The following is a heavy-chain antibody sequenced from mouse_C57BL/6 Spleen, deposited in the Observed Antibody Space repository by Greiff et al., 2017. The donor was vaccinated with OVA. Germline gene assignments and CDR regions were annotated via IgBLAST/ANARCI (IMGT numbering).Heavy chain of an antibody. D-gene: IGHD1-1*01. CDR2: INPGSGGT. J-gene: IGHJ4*01. CDR1: GYAFTNYL. CDR3: AREGITTVVLDY. Sequence: QVQLQQSGAELVRPGTSVKVSCKASGYAFTNYLIEWVKQRPGQGLEWIGVINPGSGGTNYNEKFKGKATLTADKSSSTAYMQLSSLTSEDSAVYFCAREGITTVVLDYWGQGTSVTVSS. V-gene: IGHV1-54*01.